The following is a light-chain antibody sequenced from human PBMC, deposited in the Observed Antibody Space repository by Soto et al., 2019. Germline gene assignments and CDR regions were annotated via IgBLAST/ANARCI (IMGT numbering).Light chain of an antibody. Sequence: EIVMTQSPVALSVSPGESAALSCRASQSVGRNFAWYQQRPGQAPRGLIYGTSTRATGVPARFSGSGSGTDFTLTISRLQSEDFAVYYFQQYNKWPYTFGQGTRLEIK. V-gene: IGKV3-15*01. CDR3: QQYNKWPYT. J-gene: IGKJ2*01. CDR1: QSVGRN. CDR2: GTS.